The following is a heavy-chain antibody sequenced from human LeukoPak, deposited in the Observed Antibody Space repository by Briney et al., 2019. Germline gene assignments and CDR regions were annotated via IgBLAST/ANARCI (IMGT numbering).Heavy chain of an antibody. V-gene: IGHV3-30-3*01. CDR3: ARAKDYGDPVDY. CDR2: ISYDGSEK. D-gene: IGHD4-17*01. Sequence: GGSLRLSCAASGLTFSSYPMYWVRQAPGKGLEWVAVISYDGSEKHYADPVKGRFTISRDNSKNTLYLQMNSLRAEDTAVYYCARAKDYGDPVDYWGQGTLVTVSS. J-gene: IGHJ4*02. CDR1: GLTFSSYP.